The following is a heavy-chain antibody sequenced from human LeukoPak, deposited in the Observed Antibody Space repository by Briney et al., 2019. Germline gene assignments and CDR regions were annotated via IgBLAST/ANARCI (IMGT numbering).Heavy chain of an antibody. CDR3: AKEPLTYYYGSGSSFQH. CDR2: IYSGGST. Sequence: GGSLRLSCAASGFTVSSNYMSWVRQAPGKGLEWVSVIYSGGSTYYADSVKGRFTISRDNSKNTLYLQMNSLRAEDTAVYYCAKEPLTYYYGSGSSFQHWGQGTLVTVSS. CDR1: GFTVSSNY. V-gene: IGHV3-53*01. D-gene: IGHD3-10*01. J-gene: IGHJ1*01.